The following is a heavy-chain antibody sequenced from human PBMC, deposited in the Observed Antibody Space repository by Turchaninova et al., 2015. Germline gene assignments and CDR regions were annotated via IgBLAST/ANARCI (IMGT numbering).Heavy chain of an antibody. Sequence: QVQLVQSGAEVKKPGASVKLSCKASGYAFANYYMHWVRQAPGQGLEWVGIINPSGTGTNYAQGFQARVTMTRDTSTSTGYMDLNSLTSEDTAVYYCAREEAGGFFDYWGQGTLVTVSS. CDR3: AREEAGGFFDY. V-gene: IGHV1-46*01. J-gene: IGHJ4*02. D-gene: IGHD3-10*01. CDR2: INPSGTGT. CDR1: GYAFANYY.